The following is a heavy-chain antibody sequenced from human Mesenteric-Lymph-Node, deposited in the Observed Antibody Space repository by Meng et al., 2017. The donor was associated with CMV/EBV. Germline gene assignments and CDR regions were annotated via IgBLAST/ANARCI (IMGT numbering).Heavy chain of an antibody. D-gene: IGHD6-13*01. CDR1: GYTFTSYD. V-gene: IGHV1-8*01. Sequence: ASVKVSCKASGYTFTSYDINWVRQATGQGLEWMGWMNLNSGNTGYAQKFQGRVTMTRNTSISTAYMELSSLRSEDTAVYYCARGGGYSSFYYYYGMDVWGQGTTVTVSS. CDR3: ARGGGYSSFYYYYGMDV. J-gene: IGHJ6*02. CDR2: MNLNSGNT.